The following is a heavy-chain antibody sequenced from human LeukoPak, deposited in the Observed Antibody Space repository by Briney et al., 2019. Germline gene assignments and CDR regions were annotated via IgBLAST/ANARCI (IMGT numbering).Heavy chain of an antibody. V-gene: IGHV3-23*01. CDR1: GFTFSSYA. D-gene: IGHD3-3*01. CDR3: TAYDFWSSFDY. CDR2: ITGSGGST. J-gene: IGHJ4*02. Sequence: PGGSLRLSCAASGFTFSSYAMSWVRQAPGKGLEWVSAITGSGGSTYYADSVKGRFTISRENSKNTLLLQMNRLRAEDTAVYYCTAYDFWSSFDYWGQGTLVTVSS.